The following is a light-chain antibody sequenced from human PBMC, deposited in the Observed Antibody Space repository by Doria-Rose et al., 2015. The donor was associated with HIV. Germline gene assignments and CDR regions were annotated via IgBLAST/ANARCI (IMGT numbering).Light chain of an antibody. Sequence: TQSPGTLSLSPGERATLSCRASQSFSSTYLAWYQQTPGQAPSLLIYDGSTRATDIPDRFSASASGTDSTLTINRLEREDFALYYCHQYGTSWTFGQGTKVEI. V-gene: IGKV3-20*01. CDR2: DGS. J-gene: IGKJ1*01. CDR1: QSFSSTY. CDR3: HQYGTSWT.